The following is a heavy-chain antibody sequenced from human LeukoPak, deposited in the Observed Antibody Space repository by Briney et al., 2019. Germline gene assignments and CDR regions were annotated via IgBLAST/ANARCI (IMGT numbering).Heavy chain of an antibody. D-gene: IGHD6-13*01. V-gene: IGHV3-7*01. CDR2: IKQDGSEK. CDR3: ARGSSSWDY. CDR1: RFTFSSYW. J-gene: IGHJ4*02. Sequence: GGSLRLSCAASRFTFSSYWMSWVRQAPGKGLEWVANIKQDGSEKYYVDSVKGRFTISRDNAKNSLYLQMNSLRAEDTAVYYCARGSSSWDYWGQGTLVTVSS.